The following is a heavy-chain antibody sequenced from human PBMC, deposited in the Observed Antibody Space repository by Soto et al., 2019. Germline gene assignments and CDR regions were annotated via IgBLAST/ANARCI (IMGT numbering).Heavy chain of an antibody. Sequence: GGSLRLSCAASGFTFSSYWMSWVRQAPGKGLEWVANIKQDGSEKYYVDSVKGRFTISRDNAKNSLYLQMNSLRAEDTAVYYCARDNEQWLVRYYYYYMDVWGKGTTVTVSS. CDR1: GFTFSSYW. CDR3: ARDNEQWLVRYYYYYMDV. V-gene: IGHV3-7*01. CDR2: IKQDGSEK. D-gene: IGHD6-19*01. J-gene: IGHJ6*03.